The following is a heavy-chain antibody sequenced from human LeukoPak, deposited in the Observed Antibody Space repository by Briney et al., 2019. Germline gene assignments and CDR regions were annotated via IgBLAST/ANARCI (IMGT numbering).Heavy chain of an antibody. CDR3: ARVFSEGNWFDP. CDR1: GGSISSGGYY. V-gene: IGHV4-31*03. D-gene: IGHD6-19*01. Sequence: PSETLSLTCTVSGGSISSGGYYWSWIRQHPGKGLEWIGYIYYSGSTYYNPSLKSRVTISVDTSKNQFSLKLSSVTAADTAVYYCARVFSEGNWFDPWGQGTLVTVSS. J-gene: IGHJ5*02. CDR2: IYYSGST.